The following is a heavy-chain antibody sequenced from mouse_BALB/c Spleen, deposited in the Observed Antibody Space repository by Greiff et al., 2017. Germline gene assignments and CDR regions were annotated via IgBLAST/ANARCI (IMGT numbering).Heavy chain of an antibody. D-gene: IGHD2-4*01. CDR3: ARSSMITTGGFAY. V-gene: IGHV5-17*02. CDR2: ISSGSSTI. J-gene: IGHJ3*01. Sequence: EVQRVESGGGLVQPGGSRKLSCAASGFTFSSFGMHWVRQAPEKGLEWVAYISSGSSTIYYADTVKGRFTISRDNPKNTLFLQMTSLRSEDTAMYYCARSSMITTGGFAYWGQGTLVTVSA. CDR1: GFTFSSFG.